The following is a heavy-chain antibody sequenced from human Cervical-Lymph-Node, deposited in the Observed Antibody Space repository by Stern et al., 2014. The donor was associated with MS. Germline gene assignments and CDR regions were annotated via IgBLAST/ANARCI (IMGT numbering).Heavy chain of an antibody. Sequence: QVQLQESGPGLVKPSETLSLTCTVSGGSISSYYWRWIRQPPGKGLEWIGYIYYSGSTNYNPSLKSRVTISVDTSKNQFSLKLSSVTAADTAVYYCARARHDFWSGSIYGMDVWGQGTTVTVSS. CDR1: GGSISSYY. CDR3: ARARHDFWSGSIYGMDV. D-gene: IGHD3-3*01. J-gene: IGHJ6*02. V-gene: IGHV4-59*01. CDR2: IYYSGST.